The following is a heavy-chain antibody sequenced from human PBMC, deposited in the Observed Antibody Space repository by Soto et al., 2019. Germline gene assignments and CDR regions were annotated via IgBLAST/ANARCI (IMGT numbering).Heavy chain of an antibody. V-gene: IGHV4-4*02. Sequence: SETLSLTCAVSSDSISRSHWLTWVRQSPGKGLEWLGDIYYSGSVYYNPSLRSRISISMDTSNNQFSLKLSSVTAADTAVYYCARVFYGSGSYAYYYYMDVRGKGTTVTV. D-gene: IGHD3-10*01. CDR2: IYYSGSV. CDR1: SDSISRSHW. J-gene: IGHJ6*03. CDR3: ARVFYGSGSYAYYYYMDV.